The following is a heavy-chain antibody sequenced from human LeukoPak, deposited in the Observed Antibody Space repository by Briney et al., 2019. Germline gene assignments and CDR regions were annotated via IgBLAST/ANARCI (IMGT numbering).Heavy chain of an antibody. V-gene: IGHV4-39*07. CDR1: GGSISSGSYY. J-gene: IGHJ2*01. D-gene: IGHD1-26*01. Sequence: SETLSLTCTVSGGSISSGSYYWSWIRQPAGKGLEWIGSIYHSGSTYYNPSLKSRVTISVDTSKNQFSLKLSSVTAADTAVYYCASGELRWYFDLWGRGTLVTVSS. CDR2: IYHSGST. CDR3: ASGELRWYFDL.